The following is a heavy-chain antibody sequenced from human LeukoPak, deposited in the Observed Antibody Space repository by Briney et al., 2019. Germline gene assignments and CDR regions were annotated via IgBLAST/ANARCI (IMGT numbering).Heavy chain of an antibody. J-gene: IGHJ4*02. D-gene: IGHD6-13*01. Sequence: GESLKISCKGSGYSFTSYSIGWARQMPGKGLEWMGIIYPGDSDTRYSPSFQGQVTISADKSISTAYLQWSSLKASDTAMYYCARRYSSSWYFLDYWGQGTLVTVSS. CDR1: GYSFTSYS. CDR2: IYPGDSDT. CDR3: ARRYSSSWYFLDY. V-gene: IGHV5-51*01.